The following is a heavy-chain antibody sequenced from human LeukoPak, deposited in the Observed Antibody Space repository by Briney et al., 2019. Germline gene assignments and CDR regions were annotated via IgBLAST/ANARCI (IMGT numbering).Heavy chain of an antibody. CDR3: VKHVQGGFDP. D-gene: IGHD1-1*01. Sequence: SETLSLTCTVSGGSISSYYWSWIRQPAGKGLEWIGRIYTSGATEYNPSLESRVTISVDTSKNQFSLKLSSVTAADTAVYYCVKHVQGGFDPWGQGTLVTVSS. V-gene: IGHV4-4*07. CDR2: IYTSGAT. CDR1: GGSISSYY. J-gene: IGHJ5*02.